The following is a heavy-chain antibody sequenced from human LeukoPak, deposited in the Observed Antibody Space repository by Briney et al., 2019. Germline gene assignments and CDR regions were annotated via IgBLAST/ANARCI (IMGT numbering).Heavy chain of an antibody. J-gene: IGHJ4*02. CDR3: ASGRDLYYFDY. V-gene: IGHV1-69*13. CDR1: GGTVSSYA. Sequence: SVKVSCKASGGTVSSYAISWVRQAPGQGLEWMGGIIPIFGTANYAQKFQGRVTITADESTSTAYMELSSLRSEDTAVYYCASGRDLYYFDYWGQGTLVTVSS. D-gene: IGHD5-24*01. CDR2: IIPIFGTA.